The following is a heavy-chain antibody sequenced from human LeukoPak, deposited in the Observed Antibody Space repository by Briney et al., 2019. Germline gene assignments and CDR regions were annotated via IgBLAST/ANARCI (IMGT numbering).Heavy chain of an antibody. CDR2: LFHSGST. CDR3: ARLYGAYDQNNYFNYYMDV. Sequence: SETLSLTCTVSGGSISSTTSYWAWIRQPPGKGLEWIGSLFHSGSTSYNPSPNSRVTVSVDTSKNQFSLKLSSVTAADTAVFYCARLYGAYDQNNYFNYYMDVWGKGTTVTVSS. V-gene: IGHV4-39*01. D-gene: IGHD4-17*01. J-gene: IGHJ6*03. CDR1: GGSISSTTSY.